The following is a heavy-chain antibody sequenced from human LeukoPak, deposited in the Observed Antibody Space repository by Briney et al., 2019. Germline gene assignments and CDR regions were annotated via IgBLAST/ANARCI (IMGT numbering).Heavy chain of an antibody. V-gene: IGHV4-38-2*02. J-gene: IGHJ4*02. CDR1: SYSISSGYY. CDR2: IYHSGNT. Sequence: PSETLSLTRTVSSYSISSGYYWGWIRQPPGKGLEWIGSIYHSGNTYYNPSLKSRVTISVDTSKNQFSLKLRSVTAADTAVYYCAKAGAIVVVAAKYFDYWGQGTLVTVSS. CDR3: AKAGAIVVVAAKYFDY. D-gene: IGHD2-15*01.